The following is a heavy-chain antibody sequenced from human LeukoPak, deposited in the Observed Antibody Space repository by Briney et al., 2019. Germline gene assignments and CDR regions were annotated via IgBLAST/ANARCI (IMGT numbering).Heavy chain of an antibody. CDR3: ARDCGGGSCYSTYFDY. V-gene: IGHV1-18*01. J-gene: IGHJ4*02. Sequence: GASVKVSCKASGYTFTSYGISWVRQAPGQGLEWMGWISAYNGNTNYAQKLQGRVTMTTDTSTSTAYMELRSLRSDDTAVYYCARDCGGGSCYSTYFDYWGQGTLVTVSS. D-gene: IGHD2-15*01. CDR1: GYTFTSYG. CDR2: ISAYNGNT.